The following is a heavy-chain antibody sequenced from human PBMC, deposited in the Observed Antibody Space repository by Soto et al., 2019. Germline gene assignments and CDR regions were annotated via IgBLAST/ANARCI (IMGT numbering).Heavy chain of an antibody. CDR3: AKDRSSWSPYYYYGMDV. J-gene: IGHJ6*02. CDR1: GFTFSSYA. CDR2: ISGSGGST. Sequence: GXSLRLSCAASGFTFSSYALSWFRQAPVNGLEWVSAISGSGGSTYYADSVKGRFTISRDNSKNTLYLQMNSLRAEDTAVYYCAKDRSSWSPYYYYGMDVWGQGTTVTVSS. V-gene: IGHV3-23*01. D-gene: IGHD6-13*01.